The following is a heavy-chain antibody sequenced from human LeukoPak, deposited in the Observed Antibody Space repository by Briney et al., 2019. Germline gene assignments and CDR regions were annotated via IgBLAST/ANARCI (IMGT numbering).Heavy chain of an antibody. CDR1: GFTFSRYS. Sequence: GGSLRLSCAASGFTFSRYSMNWVRQAPGKGLEWVSSISSSSSYIYYADSVKGRFTISRDNAKNSLYLQMNILRVEDTAVYYCARVAEAAAFDYWGQGTLVTVSS. V-gene: IGHV3-21*01. CDR3: ARVAEAAAFDY. J-gene: IGHJ4*02. CDR2: ISSSSSYI. D-gene: IGHD6-13*01.